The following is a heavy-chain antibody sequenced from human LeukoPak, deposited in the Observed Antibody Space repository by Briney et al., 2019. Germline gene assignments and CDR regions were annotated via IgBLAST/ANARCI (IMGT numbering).Heavy chain of an antibody. CDR2: ISYDGSNK. CDR3: ARNYGSGGDSPNDYYYHGMDV. CDR1: GFTFSSYA. J-gene: IGHJ6*02. D-gene: IGHD3-10*01. Sequence: GGSLRLSCAASGFTFSSYAMHWVRQAPGKGLEWVAVISYDGSNKYYADSVKGRFTISRDNSKNTLYLQMNSLRAEDTAVYYCARNYGSGGDSPNDYYYHGMDVWGQGTTVTVSS. V-gene: IGHV3-30-3*01.